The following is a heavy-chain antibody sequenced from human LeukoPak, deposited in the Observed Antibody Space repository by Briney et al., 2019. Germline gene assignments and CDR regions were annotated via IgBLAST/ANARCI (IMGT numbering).Heavy chain of an antibody. V-gene: IGHV4-59*01. Sequence: SETLSLTYTLSGRSLSSYYWSWIRQPPGEGLEWIGYIYYSESPNYNPSLKSRVTISVDTSKIQFSLKLSSVTAADTAVYYCARVIPRIAAAGTGGFDYWGQGTLVTVSS. CDR1: GRSLSSYY. D-gene: IGHD6-13*01. CDR3: ARVIPRIAAAGTGGFDY. CDR2: IYYSESP. J-gene: IGHJ4*02.